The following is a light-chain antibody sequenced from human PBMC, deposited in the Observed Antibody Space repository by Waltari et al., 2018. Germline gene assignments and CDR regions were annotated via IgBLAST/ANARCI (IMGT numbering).Light chain of an antibody. Sequence: DIQMTQSPSTLSASVEASVTITCRTSQSSNTRLAWFQKRQENATKLLFYAASNLESGVPSRFSSSGSATEFTLTISRLQADDFATYYCQQYTYYWTFGQGTKVEMK. CDR3: QQYTYYWT. J-gene: IGKJ1*01. CDR1: QSSNTR. V-gene: IGKV1-5*03. CDR2: AAS.